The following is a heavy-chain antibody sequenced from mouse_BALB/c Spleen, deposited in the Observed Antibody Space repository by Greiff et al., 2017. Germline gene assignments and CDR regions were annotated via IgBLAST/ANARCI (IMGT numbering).Heavy chain of an antibody. V-gene: IGHV5-4*02. CDR3: ARDRDAYDGKNYAMDD. Sequence: EVMLVESGGGLVKPGGSLKLSCAASGFTFSGYYMYWVRQTPEKGLEWVATISDGGSYTYYPDSVKGRFTISSDNAKNNLYLQMSSLKSEDTAMYYCARDRDAYDGKNYAMDDWGQGTSVTVSS. J-gene: IGHJ4*01. CDR1: GFTFSGYY. CDR2: ISDGGSYT. D-gene: IGHD2-10*01.